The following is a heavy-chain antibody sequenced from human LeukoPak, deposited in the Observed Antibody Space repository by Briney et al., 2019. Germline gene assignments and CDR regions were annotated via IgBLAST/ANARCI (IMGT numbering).Heavy chain of an antibody. D-gene: IGHD6-19*01. CDR3: AGGVAALYYYCYYMDV. Sequence: SVKVSCKASGGTFSSYAISWVRQAPGQGLEWMGGIIPIFGTANYAQKFQGRVTITADESTSTAYMELSSLRSEDTAVYYCAGGVAALYYYCYYMDVWGKGTTVTISS. CDR2: IIPIFGTA. CDR1: GGTFSSYA. V-gene: IGHV1-69*13. J-gene: IGHJ6*03.